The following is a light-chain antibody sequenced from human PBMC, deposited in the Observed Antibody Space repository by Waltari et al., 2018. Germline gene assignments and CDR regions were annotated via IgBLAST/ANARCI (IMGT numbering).Light chain of an antibody. CDR3: ATWDDGLGGVWV. CDR2: RND. Sequence: QSVLTQPPSASATPGHRVIISCSGSDSNIGDNVVNWYQQLTGTAPKLLIYRNDLRPSGVPDRFSASKSGTSASLAISGLQSEDEADYYCATWDDGLGGVWVFGGGTKVTVL. V-gene: IGLV1-44*01. J-gene: IGLJ3*02. CDR1: DSNIGDNV.